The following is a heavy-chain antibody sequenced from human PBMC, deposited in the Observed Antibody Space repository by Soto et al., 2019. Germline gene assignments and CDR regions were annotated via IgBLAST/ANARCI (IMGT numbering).Heavy chain of an antibody. Sequence: QVQLQQWGAGLLKPSETLSLTCAVYGGSFSDYYWSWIRQTPEKGLEWIGEVSHSGSTTYNPSLKNRVTIAIDTSKNQFSLTLSSVTAADTAIYFCVREEPASRHHDYWGQGNLVTVSS. CDR1: GGSFSDYY. V-gene: IGHV4-34*02. D-gene: IGHD1-26*01. CDR2: VSHSGST. CDR3: VREEPASRHHDY. J-gene: IGHJ4*02.